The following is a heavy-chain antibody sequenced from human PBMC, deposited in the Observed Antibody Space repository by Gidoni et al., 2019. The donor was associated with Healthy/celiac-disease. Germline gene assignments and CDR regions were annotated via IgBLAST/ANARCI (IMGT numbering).Heavy chain of an antibody. CDR3: ARRLYRGYYRARGDYFDY. CDR1: GGSFSGYY. Sequence: QVQLQQWGAGLLKPSETLSLTCAVYGGSFSGYYWSWIRQPPGKGLEWIGEINHSGSTNYNPSLKSRVTISVDTSKNQFSLKLSSVTAADTAVYYCARRLYRGYYRARGDYFDYWGQGTLVTVSS. J-gene: IGHJ4*02. V-gene: IGHV4-34*01. CDR2: INHSGST. D-gene: IGHD3-22*01.